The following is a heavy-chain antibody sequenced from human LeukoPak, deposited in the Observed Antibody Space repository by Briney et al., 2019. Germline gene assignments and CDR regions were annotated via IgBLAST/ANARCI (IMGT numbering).Heavy chain of an antibody. CDR2: INPSGGST. J-gene: IGHJ4*02. CDR3: ARGRDTYYYDSSGRRGLDY. Sequence: ASVKVSCKASGCTFTSYYMHWVRQAPGQGLEWMGIINPSGGSTSYAQKFQGRVTMTRDTSTSTVYMELSSLRSEDTAVYYCARGRDTYYYDSSGRRGLDYWGQGTLVTVSS. CDR1: GCTFTSYY. V-gene: IGHV1-46*01. D-gene: IGHD3-22*01.